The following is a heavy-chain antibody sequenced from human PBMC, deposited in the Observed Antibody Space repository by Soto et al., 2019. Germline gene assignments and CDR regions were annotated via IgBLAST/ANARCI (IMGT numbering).Heavy chain of an antibody. CDR3: AKSLVFVDHAYMDV. J-gene: IGHJ6*03. D-gene: IGHD2-21*01. CDR1: GYTFTGYY. CDR2: INPNSGGT. V-gene: IGHV1-2*04. Sequence: ASVKVSCKASGYTFTGYYMHWVRQAPGQGLEWMGWINPNSGGTNYAQKFQGWVTMTRDTSISTAYMELRSLRPEDTALYYCAKSLVFVDHAYMDVWGKGTTVTVSS.